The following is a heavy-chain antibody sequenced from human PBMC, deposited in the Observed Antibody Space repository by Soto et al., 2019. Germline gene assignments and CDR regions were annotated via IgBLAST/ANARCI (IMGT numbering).Heavy chain of an antibody. J-gene: IGHJ6*02. V-gene: IGHV1-8*01. Sequence: ASVKVSCKASGYTFTSYDLNWVRQATGQGLEWMGWMNPNSGNTGYAQKFQGRVTMTRNTSISTAYMELSSLRSEDTAVYYCARYFSGWYNIYYSGMDVWGQGTTVTVSS. CDR2: MNPNSGNT. CDR3: ARYFSGWYNIYYSGMDV. CDR1: GYTFTSYD. D-gene: IGHD6-19*01.